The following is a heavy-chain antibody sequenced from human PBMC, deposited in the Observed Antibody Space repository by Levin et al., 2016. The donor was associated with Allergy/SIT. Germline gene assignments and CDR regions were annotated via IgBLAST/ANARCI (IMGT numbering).Heavy chain of an antibody. Sequence: SETLSLTCTVSGGSISSSSYYWGWIRQPPGKGLEWIGSIYYSGSTYYNPSLKSRVTISVDTSKNQFSLKLSSVTAADTAVYYCASPRPGYSGYDWGQGTLVTVSS. CDR3: ASPRPGYSGYD. CDR2: IYYSGST. CDR1: GGSISSSSYY. D-gene: IGHD5-12*01. V-gene: IGHV4-39*01. J-gene: IGHJ4*02.